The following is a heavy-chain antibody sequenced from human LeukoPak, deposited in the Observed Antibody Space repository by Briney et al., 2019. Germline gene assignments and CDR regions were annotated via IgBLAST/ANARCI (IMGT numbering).Heavy chain of an antibody. CDR2: ISSSSSTV. Sequence: PGGSLRLSCAASGFTFSSYSMNWVRQAPGKELEWVSYISSSSSTVYYADSVKGRFTSSRDNAKNSLDLQMNSLRAEDTAMYFCARATVSYDFWNPQHFFDHWGRGTLVTVSS. D-gene: IGHD3-3*01. V-gene: IGHV3-48*04. J-gene: IGHJ4*02. CDR3: ARATVSYDFWNPQHFFDH. CDR1: GFTFSSYS.